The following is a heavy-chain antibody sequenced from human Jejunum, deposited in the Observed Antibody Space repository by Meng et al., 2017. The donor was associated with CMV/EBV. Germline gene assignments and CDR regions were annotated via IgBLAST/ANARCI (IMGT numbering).Heavy chain of an antibody. J-gene: IGHJ4*02. CDR1: GYTFTSYD. CDR3: ATGVADFEY. Sequence: QVQLVQLRAEVKKPGASVKVSCKASGYTFTSYDINWVRQGTGQGLEWMGWMNPNRGTTGYAQKFQGRVTMTRNISKSTAYMDLSSLRSEDTAVYYCATGVADFEYWGQGTLVTVSS. D-gene: IGHD6-19*01. V-gene: IGHV1-8*01. CDR2: MNPNRGTT.